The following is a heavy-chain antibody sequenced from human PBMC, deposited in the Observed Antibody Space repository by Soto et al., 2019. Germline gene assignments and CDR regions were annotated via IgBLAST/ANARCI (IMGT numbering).Heavy chain of an antibody. V-gene: IGHV4-34*01. CDR1: RGSFSGFY. CDR2: INHSGST. Sequence: QVQLQQWGAGLLKASETLALTCGVYRGSFSGFYWSWIRQTPGRGLEWIGEINHSGSTNYNPSFKNRVTISVDRSTNNFTLKMTSVTAADAAVYYCARGRGYVYGYNFYGMDVWGQGTTVTVSS. CDR3: ARGRGYVYGYNFYGMDV. D-gene: IGHD5-12*01. J-gene: IGHJ6*02.